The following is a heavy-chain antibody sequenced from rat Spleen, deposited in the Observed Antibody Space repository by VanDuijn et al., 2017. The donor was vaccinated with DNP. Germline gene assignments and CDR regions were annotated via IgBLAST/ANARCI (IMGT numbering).Heavy chain of an antibody. J-gene: IGHJ2*01. Sequence: EVQLVESGGGLVQPGRSMKLSCTASGFTFSSFPMAWVRQAPTKGLEWVASITNSGGSTYYRDSVKGRFTISRDNAKSTLYLQMNSLRSEDMATYYCARPNYYAGSYPHYWGQGVMVTVSS. CDR2: ITNSGGST. V-gene: IGHV5-46*01. D-gene: IGHD1-12*02. CDR3: ARPNYYAGSYPHY. CDR1: GFTFSSFP.